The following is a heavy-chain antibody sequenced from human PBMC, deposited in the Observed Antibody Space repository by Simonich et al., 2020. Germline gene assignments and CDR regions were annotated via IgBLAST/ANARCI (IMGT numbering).Heavy chain of an antibody. CDR3: ARSTTGTTAFDI. CDR2: VSAYKGNT. CDR1: GYTFTSYG. Sequence: QVQLVQSGAEVKKPGASVKVSCKASGYTFTSYGISWVRQAPGQGLEWMGGVSAYKGNTNYAQKIKGRVTMTTDTSTSTAYMELRSLRSDDTAVYYCARSTTGTTAFDIWGQGTMVTVSS. V-gene: IGHV1-18*01. J-gene: IGHJ3*02. D-gene: IGHD1-1*01.